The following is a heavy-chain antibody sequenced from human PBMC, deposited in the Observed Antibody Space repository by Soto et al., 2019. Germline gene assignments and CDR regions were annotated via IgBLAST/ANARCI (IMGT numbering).Heavy chain of an antibody. Sequence: GSLRLSCAASGFTCGTYPLTWVRQAPGKGLEWVSSISGSGNYTHYADFLRGRFTISRDNAKTSLYLQMNSLRAEDTAVYYCAREGINNYNEYYFDSWGQGTVVTVSS. CDR3: AREGINNYNEYYFDS. J-gene: IGHJ4*02. D-gene: IGHD4-4*01. CDR1: GFTCGTYP. CDR2: ISGSGNYT. V-gene: IGHV3-21*01.